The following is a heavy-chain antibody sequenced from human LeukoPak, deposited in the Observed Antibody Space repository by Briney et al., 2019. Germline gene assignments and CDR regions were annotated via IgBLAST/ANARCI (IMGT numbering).Heavy chain of an antibody. CDR3: ARGHIVVVPAAIPPFLDY. J-gene: IGHJ4*02. CDR2: ISSSGSTI. V-gene: IGHV3-11*01. CDR1: GFTFSDYY. Sequence: GGSLRLSCAASGFTFSDYYMSWIRQAPGQGLEWVSYISSSGSTIYYADSVKGRFTISRDNAKNSLYLQMNSLRAEDTAVYYCARGHIVVVPAAIPPFLDYWGQGTLVTVSS. D-gene: IGHD2-2*01.